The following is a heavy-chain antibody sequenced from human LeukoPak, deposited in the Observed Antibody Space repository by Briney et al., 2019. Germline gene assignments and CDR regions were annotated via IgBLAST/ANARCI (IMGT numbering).Heavy chain of an antibody. CDR3: ARARSAHDTYYFDY. D-gene: IGHD1-1*01. CDR1: GRTFTCYD. J-gene: IGHJ4*02. CDR2: IIPIFGTA. Sequence: SVKVSCKASGRTFTCYDISWVRQAPGQGLEWMGGIIPIFGTANYAQKFQGRVTITADESTSTAYMELSSLRSEDTAVYYCARARSAHDTYYFDYWGQGTLVTVSS. V-gene: IGHV1-69*13.